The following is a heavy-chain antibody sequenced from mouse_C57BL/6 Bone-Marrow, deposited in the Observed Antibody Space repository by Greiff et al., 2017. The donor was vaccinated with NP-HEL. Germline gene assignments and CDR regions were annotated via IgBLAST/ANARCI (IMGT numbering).Heavy chain of an antibody. V-gene: IGHV1-55*01. CDR1: GYTFTSYW. J-gene: IGHJ4*01. Sequence: VQLQQPGAELVKPGASVKMSCKASGYTFTSYWITWVKQRPGQGLEWIGDIYPGSGSTNYNEKFKSKATLTADKSSSTAYMELRSLTSEDSAVYFCARSLLPYYYAMDYWGQGTSVTVSS. CDR2: IYPGSGST. D-gene: IGHD2-10*01. CDR3: ARSLLPYYYAMDY.